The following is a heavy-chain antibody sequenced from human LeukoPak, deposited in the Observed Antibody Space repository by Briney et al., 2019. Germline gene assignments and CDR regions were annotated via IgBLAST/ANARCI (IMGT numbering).Heavy chain of an antibody. Sequence: PGGSLRLSCAASGFTFSNAWMSWVRQAPGKGLEWVGRIKSKTDGGTIDYAAVVKGRFTISRDDSKNTPYLQVNSLKSEDTAVYYCTTYLGATWDKRTFGYWGQGTLVTVSS. D-gene: IGHD1-26*01. CDR3: TTYLGATWDKRTFGY. V-gene: IGHV3-15*01. CDR1: GFTFSNAW. CDR2: IKSKTDGGTI. J-gene: IGHJ4*02.